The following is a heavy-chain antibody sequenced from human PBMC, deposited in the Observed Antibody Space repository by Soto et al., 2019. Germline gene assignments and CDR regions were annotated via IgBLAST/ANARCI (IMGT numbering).Heavy chain of an antibody. V-gene: IGHV3-21*01. CDR2: ISSSSSYI. J-gene: IGHJ5*02. CDR1: GFAFSSYS. CDR3: ARDYYDSSGTDWFDP. D-gene: IGHD3-22*01. Sequence: GGSLRLSCAASGFAFSSYSMNWVRQAPGKGLEWVSSISSSSSYIYYADSVKGRFTISRDNAKNSLYLQMNSLRAEDTAVYYCARDYYDSSGTDWFDPWGQGTLVTVSS.